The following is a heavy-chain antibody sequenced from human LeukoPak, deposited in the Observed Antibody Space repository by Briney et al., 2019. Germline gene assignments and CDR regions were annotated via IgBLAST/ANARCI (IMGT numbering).Heavy chain of an antibody. D-gene: IGHD2-15*01. CDR3: ASNQAVDY. V-gene: IGHV3-21*01. J-gene: IGHJ4*02. CDR1: GFTFSSYS. CDR2: ISSSSSYI. Sequence: GGSLRLSCAASGFTFSSYSMNWVRQAPGKGLEWVSSISSSSSYIYYADSVKGRFTIARDDAKNSLYLQMNSLRAEDTAVYYCASNQAVDYWGQGTLVTVSS.